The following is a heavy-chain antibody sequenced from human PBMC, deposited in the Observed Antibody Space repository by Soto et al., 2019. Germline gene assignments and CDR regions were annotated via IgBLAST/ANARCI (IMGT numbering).Heavy chain of an antibody. D-gene: IGHD3-3*01. V-gene: IGHV3-30*03. CDR3: AREPAYYDFWSGKYYYYYYGMDV. CDR1: GFTFSSYG. CDR2: ISYDGSNK. Sequence: GGSLRLSCAASGFTFSSYGMHWVRQAPGKGLEWVAVISYDGSNKYYADSVKGRFTISRDNSKNTLYLQMSSLRAEDTAVYYCAREPAYYDFWSGKYYYYYYGMDVWGQGTTVTVSS. J-gene: IGHJ6*02.